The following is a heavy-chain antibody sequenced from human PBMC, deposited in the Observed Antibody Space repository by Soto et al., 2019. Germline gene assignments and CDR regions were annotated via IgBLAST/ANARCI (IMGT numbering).Heavy chain of an antibody. V-gene: IGHV1-18*01. J-gene: IGHJ4*01. CDR1: GYTFTSYH. CDR3: ARDTPPTDY. CDR2: ISAYNTNT. Sequence: QVQLVQSGAEVKKPGASVKVSCKTSGYTFTSYHISWVRQAPGQGLEWMGWISAYNTNTNYAQKFQGRVTMTTDTLTSPAYMELRSPRSDDTAVYYCARDTPPTDYWGHGTLVTVSS.